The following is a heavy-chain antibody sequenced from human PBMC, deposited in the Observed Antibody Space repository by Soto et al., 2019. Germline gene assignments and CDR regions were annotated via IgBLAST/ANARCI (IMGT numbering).Heavy chain of an antibody. CDR1: GGSFSGYY. J-gene: IGHJ4*02. CDR2: INHSGST. D-gene: IGHD2-8*01. Sequence: ETLSLTCAVYGGSFSGYYWSWIRPPPGKGLEWIGEINHSGSTNYNPSLKSRVTISVDTSKNQFSLKLSSVTAADTAVYYCAIVSSANGPYDFDYWAQGTLVIVSA. V-gene: IGHV4-34*01. CDR3: AIVSSANGPYDFDY.